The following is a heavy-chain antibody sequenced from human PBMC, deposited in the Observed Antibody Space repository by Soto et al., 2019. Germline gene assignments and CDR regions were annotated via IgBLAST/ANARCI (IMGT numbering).Heavy chain of an antibody. CDR1: GYTFTSYG. CDR2: ISAYNGNT. CDR3: ARTEYYYGSGSYYEDV. Sequence: QVQLVQSGAEVKKPGASVKVSCKASGYTFTSYGISWVRQAPGQGLEWMGWISAYNGNTNYAQKLQGRVTMTTDTSTSTADMELRSLRSDDTAVYYCARTEYYYGSGSYYEDVWGQGTTVTVSS. V-gene: IGHV1-18*01. J-gene: IGHJ6*02. D-gene: IGHD3-10*01.